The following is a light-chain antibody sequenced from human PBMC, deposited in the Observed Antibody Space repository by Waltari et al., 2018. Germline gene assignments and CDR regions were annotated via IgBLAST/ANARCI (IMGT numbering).Light chain of an antibody. CDR2: VNSDGSH. CDR3: QTGGHGTWV. J-gene: IGLJ3*02. V-gene: IGLV4-69*01. Sequence: QLVLTQSPSASASLGASVKLTCTLSSGHSTNVIAWLQKRPEKGPRYLMKVNSDGSHNKGDEIPDRFSGSSSGAERYLTISSIQSEDEADYYCQTGGHGTWVFGGGTKLTVL. CDR1: SGHSTNV.